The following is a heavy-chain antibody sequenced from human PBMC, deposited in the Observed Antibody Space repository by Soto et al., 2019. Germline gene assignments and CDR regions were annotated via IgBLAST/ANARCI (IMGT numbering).Heavy chain of an antibody. CDR1: EFTFSNYC. V-gene: IGHV3-33*01. CDR2: IWYDGSDK. J-gene: IGHJ4*02. Sequence: PGGSLRLSCAPSEFTFSNYCMHWVRQAPGKGLEWVATIWYDGSDKYYADSVKGRFTISRDNSKNTLYLQMNSLRAEDTAVNYCGGKRGLYDCSGTDHWGQGTLVTVSS. D-gene: IGHD3-22*01. CDR3: GGKRGLYDCSGTDH.